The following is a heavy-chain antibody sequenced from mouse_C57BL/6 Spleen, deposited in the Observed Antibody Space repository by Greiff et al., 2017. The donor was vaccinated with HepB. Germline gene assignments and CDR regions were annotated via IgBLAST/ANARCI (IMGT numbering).Heavy chain of an antibody. J-gene: IGHJ2*01. V-gene: IGHV1-76*01. D-gene: IGHD1-1*01. CDR3: ARTGDYYGSNYFDY. Sequence: QVHVKQSGAELVRPGASVKLSCKASGYTFTDYYINWVKQRPGQGLEWIARIYPGSGNTYYNEKFKGKATLTAEKSSSTAYMQLSSLTSEDSAVYFCARTGDYYGSNYFDYWGQGTTLTVSS. CDR2: IYPGSGNT. CDR1: GYTFTDYY.